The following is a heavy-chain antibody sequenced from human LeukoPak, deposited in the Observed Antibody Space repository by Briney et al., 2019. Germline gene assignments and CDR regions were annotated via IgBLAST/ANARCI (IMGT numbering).Heavy chain of an antibody. J-gene: IGHJ4*02. D-gene: IGHD3-22*01. Sequence: PGGSLRLSCAASGFSFYNYALNWVRQAPGKGLEWVSVIGGSGGGTYYVDSVKGRFTIFRDSSKNTLYLQMNNLRAEDTAVYYCAKGADGSAYYFFDYWGQGALVTVSS. CDR2: IGGSGGGT. V-gene: IGHV3-23*01. CDR1: GFSFYNYA. CDR3: AKGADGSAYYFFDY.